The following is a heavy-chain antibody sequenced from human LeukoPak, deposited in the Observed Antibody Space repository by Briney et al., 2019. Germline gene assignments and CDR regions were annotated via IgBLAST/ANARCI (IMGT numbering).Heavy chain of an antibody. D-gene: IGHD3-22*01. CDR3: ARSFDYDRGPFDY. CDR2: IYTSGST. Sequence: SETLSLTCTVSGGSISSSSYYWGWIRQPPGKGLEWIGSIYTSGSTNYNASLKSRVTMSVDTSKNQFSLKLSSVTAADTAVYYCARSFDYDRGPFDYWGQGTLVTVSS. CDR1: GGSISSSSYY. J-gene: IGHJ4*02. V-gene: IGHV4-39*07.